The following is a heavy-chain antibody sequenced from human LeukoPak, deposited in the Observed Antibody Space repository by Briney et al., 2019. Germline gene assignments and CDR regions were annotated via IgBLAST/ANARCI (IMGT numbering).Heavy chain of an antibody. Sequence: SGPTLVKPSETLSLTCTVSGGSLSSYYWSWIRQPPGKGLEWIGYIYYSGSTNYNPSLKSRVTISVDTSKNQFSLKLSPVTAADTAVYYCARGGNTWSYWGQGALVTVSS. D-gene: IGHD1-1*01. CDR1: GGSLSSYY. V-gene: IGHV4-59*01. CDR2: IYYSGST. CDR3: ARGGNTWSY. J-gene: IGHJ4*02.